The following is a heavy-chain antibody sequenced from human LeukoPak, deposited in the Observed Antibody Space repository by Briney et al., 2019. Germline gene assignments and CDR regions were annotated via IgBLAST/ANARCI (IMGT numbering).Heavy chain of an antibody. CDR1: GYSISSGYY. Sequence: SETLSLTCAVSGYSISSGYYWGWIRQPPGKGLEWIGSIYYSGSTYYNPSLKSRVTISVDTSKNQFSLKLSSVTAADTAVYYCASILYSSGWYSRFDPWGQGTLVTVSS. CDR3: ASILYSSGWYSRFDP. J-gene: IGHJ5*02. D-gene: IGHD6-19*01. CDR2: IYYSGST. V-gene: IGHV4-38-2*01.